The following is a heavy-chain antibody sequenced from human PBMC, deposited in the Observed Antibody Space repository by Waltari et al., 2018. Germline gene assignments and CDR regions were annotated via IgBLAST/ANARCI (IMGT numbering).Heavy chain of an antibody. D-gene: IGHD3-10*01. J-gene: IGHJ6*04. CDR2: ISYDGSNK. Sequence: QVQLVESGGGVVQPGRSLRLSCAASGLPFSSYAMHWVRQAPGKGLEWVAVISYDGSNKYYADSVKGRFTISRDNSKNTLYLQMNSLRAEDTAVYYCARGNYGSGPQRVWGKGTTVTVSS. CDR1: GLPFSSYA. CDR3: ARGNYGSGPQRV. V-gene: IGHV3-30*01.